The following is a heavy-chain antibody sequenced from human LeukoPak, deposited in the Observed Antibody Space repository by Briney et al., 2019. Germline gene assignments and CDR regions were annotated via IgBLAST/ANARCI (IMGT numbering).Heavy chain of an antibody. J-gene: IGHJ4*02. CDR2: IYWDDDK. CDR3: ALQGPRAAHFDC. V-gene: IGHV2-5*02. D-gene: IGHD2-15*01. CDR1: GFPLSTSGVG. Sequence: SGPTLVKPTQTLTLTCTFSGFPLSTSGVGVGWIRQPPGKALEWLALIYWDDDKRYSPSLKSRLTITKDTSKNQVVLTMTNMDPVDTATYYCALQGPRAAHFDCWGQGTLVTVSS.